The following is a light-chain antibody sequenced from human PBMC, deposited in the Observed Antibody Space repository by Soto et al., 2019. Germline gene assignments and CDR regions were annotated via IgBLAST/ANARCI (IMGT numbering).Light chain of an antibody. CDR3: KSYDSSLSGSRV. V-gene: IGLV1-40*01. J-gene: IGLJ1*01. CDR2: GNS. CDR1: SSNIGAGYD. Sequence: QSVLTQPPSVSGAPGQRVTISCTGSSSNIGAGYDVHWYQQLPGTDPKLLIYGNSNRPSGVPDRFSGSKSGTSASLAITGLQAEDEADYYCKSYDSSLSGSRVFGTGTKLTVL.